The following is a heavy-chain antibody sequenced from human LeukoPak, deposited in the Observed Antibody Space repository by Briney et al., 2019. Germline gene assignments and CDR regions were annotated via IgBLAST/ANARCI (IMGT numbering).Heavy chain of an antibody. CDR1: GFTFSSYA. CDR2: ISGSDDST. Sequence: PGGSLRLSCAASGFTFSSYAMSWVRQAPGKVLEWVSVISGSDDSTYYADSVKGRFTISRDNSKKTLYLQMNSLRAEDTAVYYCAKETFRSGWSPFDYWGQGTLVTVSS. CDR3: AKETFRSGWSPFDY. J-gene: IGHJ4*02. V-gene: IGHV3-23*01. D-gene: IGHD6-19*01.